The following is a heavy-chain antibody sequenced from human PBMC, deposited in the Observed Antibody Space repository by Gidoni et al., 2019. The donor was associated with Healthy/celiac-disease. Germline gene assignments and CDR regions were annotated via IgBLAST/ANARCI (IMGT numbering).Heavy chain of an antibody. Sequence: EVQLVESGGGLVKPGGSLRPSCAASGLTFSSVSMNGARQAPGKGLGWVSSISSSSSYIYYADSVKGRFTISRDNAKNSLYLEMNSLRAEDTAVYYCARDNADTAMVREDAFDIWGQGTMVTVSS. CDR1: GLTFSSVS. CDR3: ARDNADTAMVREDAFDI. D-gene: IGHD5-18*01. CDR2: ISSSSSYI. J-gene: IGHJ3*02. V-gene: IGHV3-21*01.